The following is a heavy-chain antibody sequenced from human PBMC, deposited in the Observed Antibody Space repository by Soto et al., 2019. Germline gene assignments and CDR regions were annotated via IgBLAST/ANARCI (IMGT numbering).Heavy chain of an antibody. CDR1: GFIFSSFG. CDR3: ARSTSSTLNYYYGMDV. D-gene: IGHD6-6*01. J-gene: IGHJ6*02. Sequence: QVQLVESGGGVVQPGRSLRLSCAASGFIFSSFGMHWVRQAPGKGLEWVAVMSYDGSTKFYTDSVKGRFTIARDNSKNSLYLQMNSLTIEDTAVFYCARSTSSTLNYYYGMDVWGQGTTVTVSS. CDR2: MSYDGSTK. V-gene: IGHV3-30*03.